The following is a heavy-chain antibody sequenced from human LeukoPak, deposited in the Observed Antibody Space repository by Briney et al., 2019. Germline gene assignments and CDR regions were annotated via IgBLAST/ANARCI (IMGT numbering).Heavy chain of an antibody. CDR1: GFTVSSSY. Sequence: GGSLRLSRAASGFTVSSSYMSWVRQAPGRGLEWVSVIYNSGGTYYADSVKGRFTISRHNSKNTLYLQVNSLRAEDTAVYYCARATMGYYPLVFDYWGQGTLVTVSS. J-gene: IGHJ4*02. CDR2: IYNSGGT. D-gene: IGHD3-22*01. CDR3: ARATMGYYPLVFDY. V-gene: IGHV3-53*04.